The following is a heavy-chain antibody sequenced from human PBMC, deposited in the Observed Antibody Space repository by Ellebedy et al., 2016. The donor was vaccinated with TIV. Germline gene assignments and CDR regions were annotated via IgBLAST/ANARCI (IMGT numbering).Heavy chain of an antibody. D-gene: IGHD4/OR15-4a*01. V-gene: IGHV3-30*04. Sequence: PGGSLRLSCAASGFIFSHFAMHWVRQAPGKGLEWVAVISNNGGTTYYVDSVKGRFTVSKDNYNNTLYLQMNGLRGGDTAVYYCAREGDDLAAMLTAPSYYYGLDVWGQGTTVTVSS. CDR2: ISNNGGTT. CDR1: GFIFSHFA. CDR3: AREGDDLAAMLTAPSYYYGLDV. J-gene: IGHJ6*02.